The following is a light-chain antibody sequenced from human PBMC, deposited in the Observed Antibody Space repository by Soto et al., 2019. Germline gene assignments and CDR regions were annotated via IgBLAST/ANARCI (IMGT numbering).Light chain of an antibody. V-gene: IGLV1-36*01. CDR1: SSNIGNNA. J-gene: IGLJ3*02. CDR3: VVWDDSLNGPV. Sequence: QSVLTQPPSVSEAPRQRVTISCSGSSSNIGNNAVNWYQQLPGKAPKLLIYYNDLLPSGVSERFSGSKSGTSASLAISGLQSEDEAEYYCVVWDDSLNGPVFGGGTKLTVL. CDR2: YND.